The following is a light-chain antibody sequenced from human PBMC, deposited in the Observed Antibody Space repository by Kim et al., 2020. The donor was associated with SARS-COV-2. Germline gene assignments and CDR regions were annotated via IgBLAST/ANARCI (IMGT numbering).Light chain of an antibody. CDR1: QSISSH. V-gene: IGKV1-39*01. Sequence: DIQMTQSPSSLSASVGDRVTITCRTTQSISSHLNWYQQKPGRAPKLLISAASTLQGGVPSRFSGSGSETDFTLTISSLQPEDFATYFCQQRYNSPGTFGPGTKVDIK. CDR2: AAS. CDR3: QQRYNSPGT. J-gene: IGKJ3*01.